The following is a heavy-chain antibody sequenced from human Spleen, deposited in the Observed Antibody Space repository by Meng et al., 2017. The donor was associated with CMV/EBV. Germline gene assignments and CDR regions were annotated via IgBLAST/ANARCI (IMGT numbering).Heavy chain of an antibody. CDR3: ARDGVQSFYYYYGMDV. V-gene: IGHV1-2*02. CDR1: GYIFSDYN. Sequence: ASVKVSCKASGYIFSDYNIHWVRQAPGQGLECMGWINPNSGGTSRARKFQGRVTMTRDTPISTAYMELSRLRSDDTAVYYCARDGVQSFYYYYGMDVWGQGTTVTVSS. D-gene: IGHD3-16*01. CDR2: INPNSGGT. J-gene: IGHJ6*02.